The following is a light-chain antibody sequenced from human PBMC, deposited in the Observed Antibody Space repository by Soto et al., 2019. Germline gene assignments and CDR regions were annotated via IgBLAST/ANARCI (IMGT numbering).Light chain of an antibody. Sequence: QSALTQPPSASGSPGQSVTISCTGTSSDVGGYNYVSWYQQHPGKAPKLMIXEVSKRXXXXPDRFSGSKSGNTASLTVSGXXXXXXXXXYCSSYAGSNIHYVFGTGTKLTVL. CDR3: SSYAGSNIHYV. CDR2: EVS. V-gene: IGLV2-8*01. CDR1: SSDVGGYNY. J-gene: IGLJ1*01.